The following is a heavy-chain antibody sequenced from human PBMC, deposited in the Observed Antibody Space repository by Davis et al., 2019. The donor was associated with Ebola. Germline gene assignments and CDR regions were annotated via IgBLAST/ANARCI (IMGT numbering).Heavy chain of an antibody. V-gene: IGHV1-2*02. D-gene: IGHD2-15*01. CDR3: ARAPTKYCSGGSCYNPAHYYGMDV. CDR2: INPNSGGT. Sequence: ASVKVSCKASGYTFTGYYMHWVRQAPGQGLEWMGWINPNSGGTNYAQKFQGRVTMTRDTSISTAYMELSRLRSDDTAVYYCARAPTKYCSGGSCYNPAHYYGMDVWGQGTTVTVSS. J-gene: IGHJ6*02. CDR1: GYTFTGYY.